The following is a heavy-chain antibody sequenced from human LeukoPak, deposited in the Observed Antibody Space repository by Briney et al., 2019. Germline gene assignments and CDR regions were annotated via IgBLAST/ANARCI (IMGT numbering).Heavy chain of an antibody. Sequence: GGSLRLSCAASGFTFSTHAMNWVRQAPGKGLEWVSYISSSSSTIYYADSVKGRFTISRDNAKNSLYLQMNSLRDEDTAVYYCARDPPYSGSYYGFDYWGQGTLVTVSS. CDR2: ISSSSSTI. V-gene: IGHV3-48*02. J-gene: IGHJ4*02. CDR1: GFTFSTHA. CDR3: ARDPPYSGSYYGFDY. D-gene: IGHD1-26*01.